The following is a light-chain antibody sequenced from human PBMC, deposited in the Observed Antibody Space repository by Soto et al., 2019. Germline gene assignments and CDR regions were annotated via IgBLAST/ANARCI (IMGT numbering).Light chain of an antibody. J-gene: IGKJ5*01. CDR2: DIS. CDR3: QQYNNRPS. CDR1: QTVSRN. Sequence: EVVMTQSPATLSVSAGGTATLSCRASQTVSRNLAWYQQRPGQAPRLLIYDISNRAAGVPARFSGSGSETEFTLTIRNLQSEDFAVYFCQQYNNRPSFGQGTRLEI. V-gene: IGKV3-15*01.